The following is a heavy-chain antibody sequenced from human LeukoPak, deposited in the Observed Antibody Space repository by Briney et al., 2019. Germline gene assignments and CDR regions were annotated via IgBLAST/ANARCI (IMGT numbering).Heavy chain of an antibody. D-gene: IGHD6-13*01. J-gene: IGHJ4*02. CDR3: ARVAVNILSSSWYSDY. V-gene: IGHV4-38-2*02. CDR1: GYSISSGYY. CDR2: IDHSGST. Sequence: SETVSLTCTVSGYSISSGYYWGWIRQPPGKGLEWIGSIDHSGSTYYNLSLKSRVTISVDTSKNQFSLKLSSVTAADTAVYYCARVAVNILSSSWYSDYWGQGTLVTVSS.